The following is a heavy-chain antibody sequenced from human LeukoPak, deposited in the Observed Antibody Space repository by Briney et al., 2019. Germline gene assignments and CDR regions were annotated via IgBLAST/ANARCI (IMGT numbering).Heavy chain of an antibody. CDR2: ISAYNGNT. CDR1: GYTFTSYG. V-gene: IGHV1-18*01. J-gene: IGHJ4*02. Sequence: ASVKVSFKASGYTFTSYGISWVRQAPGQGLEWMGWISAYNGNTNYPQKLQGRVTMTTDTSTSTAYMELRSLRSDDTAVYYCARTYYYESSGYYHYLDYWGQGTLVTVSS. CDR3: ARTYYYESSGYYHYLDY. D-gene: IGHD3-22*01.